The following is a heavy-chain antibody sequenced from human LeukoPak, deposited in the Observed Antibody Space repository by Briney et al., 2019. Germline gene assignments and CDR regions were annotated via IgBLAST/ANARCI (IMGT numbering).Heavy chain of an antibody. CDR3: ASRPAYSPPDY. J-gene: IGHJ4*02. D-gene: IGHD2-15*01. V-gene: IGHV4-61*02. CDR2: IYTSGST. Sequence: SQTLSLTCTVSGGSISSGSYYWSWIRQPAGKGLEWIGRIYTSGSTNYNPSLKSRVTISVDTSKNQFSLKLSSVTAADTAVYYCASRPAYSPPDYWGQGTLVTVSS. CDR1: GGSISSGSYY.